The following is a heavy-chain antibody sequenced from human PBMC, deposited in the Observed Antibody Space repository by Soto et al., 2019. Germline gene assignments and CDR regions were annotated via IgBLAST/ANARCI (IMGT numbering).Heavy chain of an antibody. V-gene: IGHV3-23*01. CDR1: GFTFSSYA. J-gene: IGHJ6*03. CDR2: ISGSGGST. CDR3: AKDPISYYGDYDPVHGGGAYYYYMDV. Sequence: GGSLRLSCAASGFTFSSYAMSWVRQAPGKGLEWVSAISGSGGSTYYADSVKGRFTISRDNSKNTLYLQMNSLRAEETAVYYCAKDPISYYGDYDPVHGGGAYYYYMDVWGKGTTVTVSS. D-gene: IGHD3-16*01.